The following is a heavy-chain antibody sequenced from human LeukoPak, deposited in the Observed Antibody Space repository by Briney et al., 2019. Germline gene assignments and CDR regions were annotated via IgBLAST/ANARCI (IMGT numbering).Heavy chain of an antibody. CDR3: ARAGSGSYFDY. D-gene: IGHD1-26*01. V-gene: IGHV3-11*06. J-gene: IGHJ4*02. CDR1: GFPFSDYY. CDR2: ITSTGTYT. Sequence: GGSLRLSCAASGFPFSDYYMSWIRQAPGKGLEWVSDITSTGTYTNYADSVKGRFTISRDNAKNTLYLQMNSLRAEDTAVYYCARAGSGSYFDYWGQGTLVTVSS.